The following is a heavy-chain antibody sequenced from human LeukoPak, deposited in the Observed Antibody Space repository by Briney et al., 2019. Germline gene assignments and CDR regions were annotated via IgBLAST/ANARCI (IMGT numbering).Heavy chain of an antibody. J-gene: IGHJ6*02. CDR2: IYPRDGST. Sequence: ASVKVSCKASGYTFTSNYIHWVRQALGQGLEWMGMIYPRDGSTSYAQKFQGRVTMTRDTSTSTVYMELSSLRSEDTAVYYCARGLLQNGMDVWGQGTTVTVSS. V-gene: IGHV1-46*01. D-gene: IGHD3-22*01. CDR3: ARGLLQNGMDV. CDR1: GYTFTSNY.